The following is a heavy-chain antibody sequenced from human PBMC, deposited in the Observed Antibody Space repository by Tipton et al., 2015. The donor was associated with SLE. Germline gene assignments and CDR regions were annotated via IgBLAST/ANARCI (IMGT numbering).Heavy chain of an antibody. J-gene: IGHJ6*03. CDR1: GFTFSSYW. V-gene: IGHV3-66*02. CDR3: ARDSGDHFYHYIHG. Sequence: SLRLSCAASGFTFSSYWMHWVRQAPGKGLVWVSVLYSGGRSYFADSVKGRFTISRDYSKDTLFLQMNSLRVVDTAVYYCARDSGDHFYHYIHGCRKGTTVTVSS. D-gene: IGHD7-27*01. CDR2: LYSGGRS.